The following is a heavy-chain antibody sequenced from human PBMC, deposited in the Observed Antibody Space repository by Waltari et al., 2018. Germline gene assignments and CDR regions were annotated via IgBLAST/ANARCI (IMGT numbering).Heavy chain of an antibody. CDR3: ARHIDSIRSA. D-gene: IGHD2-21*01. Sequence: QVQLVQSGAEVKKPGASVKVSCKASGSTFTDSVIDWGRHAPGQGLEWMGRINPKSGATTYPQKLQGRITMTRDTSIGTAYMELGSVTSDDTALYYCARHIDSIRSAWGQGTLVTVSS. V-gene: IGHV1-2*06. CDR2: INPKSGAT. J-gene: IGHJ5*02. CDR1: GSTFTDSV.